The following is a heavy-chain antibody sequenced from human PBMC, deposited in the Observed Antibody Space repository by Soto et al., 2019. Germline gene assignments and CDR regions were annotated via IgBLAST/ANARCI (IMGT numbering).Heavy chain of an antibody. D-gene: IGHD4-17*01. CDR3: ATERGHVDYGDYGWDY. CDR2: IIPVFGTA. J-gene: IGHJ4*02. V-gene: IGHV1-69*12. CDR1: GGTFSSYA. Sequence: QVQLVQSGAEVKKPGSSVKVSCKASGGTFSSYAISWVRQAPGQGLEWMGGIIPVFGTANYAQKFQGRVTITADESTSTAYMELSSLRSEDTAVYYCATERGHVDYGDYGWDYWGQGTLVTVSS.